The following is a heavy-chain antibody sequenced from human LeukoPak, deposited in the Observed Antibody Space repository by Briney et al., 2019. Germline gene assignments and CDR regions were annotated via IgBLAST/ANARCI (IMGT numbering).Heavy chain of an antibody. Sequence: SETLSLTCTVSGGSISSYYWGWIRQPAGKGLEWIGRIYTSGSTNYNPSLKSRVTISVDKSKNQFSLKLSSVTAADTAVYYCARERGVVVVPAARGYYFDYWGQGTLVTVSS. V-gene: IGHV4-4*07. D-gene: IGHD2-2*01. J-gene: IGHJ4*02. CDR2: IYTSGST. CDR1: GGSISSYY. CDR3: ARERGVVVVPAARGYYFDY.